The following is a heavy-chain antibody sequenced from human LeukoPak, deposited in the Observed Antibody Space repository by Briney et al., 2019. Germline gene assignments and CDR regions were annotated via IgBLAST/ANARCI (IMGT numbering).Heavy chain of an antibody. Sequence: ASVKVSCKASGYTFTSYGISWVRQAPGQGLEWMGWISAYNGNTNYAQKLQGRVTMTTDTFTSTAYMELRSLRSDDTAVYYCARDREVLWFGESPDYWGQGTLVTVSS. D-gene: IGHD3-10*01. J-gene: IGHJ4*02. CDR3: ARDREVLWFGESPDY. CDR2: ISAYNGNT. V-gene: IGHV1-18*01. CDR1: GYTFTSYG.